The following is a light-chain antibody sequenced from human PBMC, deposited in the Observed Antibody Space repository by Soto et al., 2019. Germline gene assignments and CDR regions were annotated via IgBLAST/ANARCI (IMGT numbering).Light chain of an antibody. Sequence: DIPMTQSPSTLSASVGDRVTITCRASESISTWLAWYQQKPGKAPKLLIYMASTLESGVPSRFSGTASGTEFTLTISSLQPDDFASYYCQQHYSYPATFGQGTKVEVK. J-gene: IGKJ1*01. V-gene: IGKV1-5*03. CDR1: ESISTW. CDR3: QQHYSYPAT. CDR2: MAS.